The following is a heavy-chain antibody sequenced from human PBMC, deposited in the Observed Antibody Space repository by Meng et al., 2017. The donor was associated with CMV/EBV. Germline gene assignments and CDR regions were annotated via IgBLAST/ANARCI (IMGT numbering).Heavy chain of an antibody. CDR3: TRGVVPAATHYYYYYGMDV. D-gene: IGHD2-2*01. CDR2: IRSKAYGGTT. CDR1: GFTFGDYA. V-gene: IGHV3-49*04. J-gene: IGHJ6*02. Sequence: GESLKISCTASGFTFGDYAMSWVRQAPGKGLEWVGFIRSKAYGGTTEYAASVKGRFTISRDDSKSIAYLQMNSLKTEDIAVYYCTRGVVPAATHYYYYYGMDVWGQGTTVTVSS.